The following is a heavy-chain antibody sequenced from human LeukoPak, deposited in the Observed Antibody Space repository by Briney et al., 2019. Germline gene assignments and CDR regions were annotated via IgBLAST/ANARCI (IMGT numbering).Heavy chain of an antibody. CDR3: ARPGIAATGAFDC. CDR2: IYYSGST. V-gene: IGHV4-39*01. Sequence: SETLSLTCTVSGDSISSSSYYWVWLRQPPGKGLEWIATIYYSGSTYYNPSLKSRVTISVDTSKNQFSLKLSSVTAADTAMYYCARPGIAATGAFDCWGQGTLVTVSS. J-gene: IGHJ4*02. D-gene: IGHD6-13*01. CDR1: GDSISSSSYY.